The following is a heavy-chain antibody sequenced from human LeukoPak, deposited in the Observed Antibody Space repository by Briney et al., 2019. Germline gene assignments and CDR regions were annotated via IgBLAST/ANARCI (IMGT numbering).Heavy chain of an antibody. CDR3: ARDQQLNY. CDR2: INPSGGST. J-gene: IGHJ4*02. D-gene: IGHD6-13*01. V-gene: IGHV1-46*01. Sequence: ASVKVSCKASGGTFSSYAIGCVRQAPGQGLEWMGIINPSGGSTSYAQKFQGRVTMTRDTSTSTVYMELSSLRSEDTAVYYCARDQQLNYWGQGTLVTVSS. CDR1: GGTFSSYA.